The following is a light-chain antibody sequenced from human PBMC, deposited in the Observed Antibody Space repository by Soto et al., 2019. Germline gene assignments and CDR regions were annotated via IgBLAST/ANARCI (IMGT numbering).Light chain of an antibody. J-gene: IGKJ1*01. Sequence: EIVMTQSPATLSVSPGERATLSCRASQSVSSKLAWYQQKPGQAPKVLIYGASTRATGIPARFSGSGSGTELDLTISSRQSEDFAVYYCQHYHACPPPWTFGQGTRVEIK. CDR1: QSVSSK. V-gene: IGKV3-15*01. CDR2: GAS. CDR3: QHYHACPPPWT.